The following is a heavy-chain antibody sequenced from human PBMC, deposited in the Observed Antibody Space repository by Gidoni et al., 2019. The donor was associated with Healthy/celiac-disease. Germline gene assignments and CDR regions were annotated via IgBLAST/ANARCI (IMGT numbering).Heavy chain of an antibody. CDR2: ISGSGGST. CDR3: AKDGSYYVRSFDY. V-gene: IGHV3-23*01. CDR1: GFTFSSYA. D-gene: IGHD1-26*01. Sequence: EVQLLESGGGLVQPGGSLRLSCAAAGFTFSSYAMSWVRQAPGKGLEWVSAISGSGGSTYYADSVKGRFTISRDNSKNTLYLQMNSLRAEDTAVYYCAKDGSYYVRSFDYWGQGTLVTVSS. J-gene: IGHJ4*02.